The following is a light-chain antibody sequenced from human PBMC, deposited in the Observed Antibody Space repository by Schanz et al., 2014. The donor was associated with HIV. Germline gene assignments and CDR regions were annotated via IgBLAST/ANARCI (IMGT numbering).Light chain of an antibody. CDR1: SSNFGAGSD. V-gene: IGLV1-40*01. J-gene: IGLJ1*01. Sequence: QSVLTQPPSVSGAPGQTVTISCTGSSSNFGAGSDVHWYRHLPGTAPELLIYGNTNRPSGVPDRFSGSKFGTSATLAITGLQTGDEADYSCGTWDSSLSAYVFGSGTKLTVL. CDR2: GNT. CDR3: GTWDSSLSAYV.